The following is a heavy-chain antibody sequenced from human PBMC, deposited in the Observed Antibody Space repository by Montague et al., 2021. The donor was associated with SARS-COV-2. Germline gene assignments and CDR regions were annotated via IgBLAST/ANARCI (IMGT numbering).Heavy chain of an antibody. CDR3: ARTRGYDPLFDF. V-gene: IGHV4-59*01. CDR2: SYYSGST. Sequence: SETLSLTCTVSDGSISSNFWSWIRQPPGKGLEWIGYSYYSGSTNYNPSLKSRVTISVDTSKKQFSLQLSSVTAADTAVYYCARTRGYDPLFDFWGQGTLVTVSS. CDR1: DGSISSNF. D-gene: IGHD5-12*01. J-gene: IGHJ4*02.